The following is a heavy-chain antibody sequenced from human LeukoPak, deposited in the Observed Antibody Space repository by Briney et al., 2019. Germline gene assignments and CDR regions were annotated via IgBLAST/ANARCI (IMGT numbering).Heavy chain of an antibody. V-gene: IGHV1-8*01. CDR3: ARATSGWLDDAFDI. CDR1: GYTFTSYD. Sequence: ASVKVSCQASGYTFTSYDIKLVREATGQGVGWMGWMNPNSGNTGYAQKFQGRVNMTRNTSISTAYMELSSLRSEDTAVYYCARATSGWLDDAFDIWGQGTMVTVSS. J-gene: IGHJ3*02. D-gene: IGHD6-19*01. CDR2: MNPNSGNT.